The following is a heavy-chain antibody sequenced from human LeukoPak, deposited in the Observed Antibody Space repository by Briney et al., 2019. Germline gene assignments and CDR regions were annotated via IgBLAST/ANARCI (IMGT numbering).Heavy chain of an antibody. CDR2: INPNSGGT. V-gene: IGHV1-2*02. Sequence: ASVKVSCKASGYTFTGYYMHWVRQAPGQGLEWMGWINPNSGGTNYAQKFQGRVTMTRDTSISTAHMELSRLRSDDTAVYYCARYNWNYDWFDPWGQGTLVTVSS. CDR3: ARYNWNYDWFDP. J-gene: IGHJ5*02. D-gene: IGHD1-7*01. CDR1: GYTFTGYY.